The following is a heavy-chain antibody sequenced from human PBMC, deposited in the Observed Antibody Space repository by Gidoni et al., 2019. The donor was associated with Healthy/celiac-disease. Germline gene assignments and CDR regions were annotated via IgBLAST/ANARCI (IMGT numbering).Heavy chain of an antibody. J-gene: IGHJ6*03. Sequence: QVQLVESGGGVVQPGRSLILSCTASGSTFSSYGMTWVRQAPGKGLELVTVISYDGINKYYRESVKGRFTISRDNSKNTLYLQMNSLRAEDTAMYYCAKDSDLGYCSGGTCYYYYYMDVCGKGTTVTVSS. D-gene: IGHD2-15*01. CDR1: GSTFSSYG. CDR2: ISYDGINK. V-gene: IGHV3-30*18. CDR3: AKDSDLGYCSGGTCYYYYYMDV.